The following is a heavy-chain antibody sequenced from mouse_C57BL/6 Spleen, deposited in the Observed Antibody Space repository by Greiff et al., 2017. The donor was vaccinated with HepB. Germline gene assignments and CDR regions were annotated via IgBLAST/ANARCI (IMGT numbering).Heavy chain of an antibody. CDR3: ARFPITTVVADLYFDV. J-gene: IGHJ1*03. V-gene: IGHV1-64*01. CDR2: IHPNSGST. Sequence: QVQLQQPGAELVKPGASVKLSCKASGYTFTSYWMHWVKQRPGQGLEWIGMIHPNSGSTNYNEKFKSKATLTVDKSSSTAYMQLSSLTSEDSAVYYCARFPITTVVADLYFDVWGTGTTVTVSS. CDR1: GYTFTSYW. D-gene: IGHD1-1*01.